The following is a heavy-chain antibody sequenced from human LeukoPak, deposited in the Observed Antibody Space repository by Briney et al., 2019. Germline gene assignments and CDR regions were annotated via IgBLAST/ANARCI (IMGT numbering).Heavy chain of an antibody. Sequence: GASVKVSCKASGYTCTSYGISWVRQPPRQGLEWMGWISAYNGNTNYAQKLQGRVTMTTDTSTRTAYMELRSLRCDDTAVYYCARDGSSYDLWDYWGQGTLVTVSS. D-gene: IGHD5-12*01. CDR3: ARDGSSYDLWDY. V-gene: IGHV1-18*01. J-gene: IGHJ4*02. CDR1: GYTCTSYG. CDR2: ISAYNGNT.